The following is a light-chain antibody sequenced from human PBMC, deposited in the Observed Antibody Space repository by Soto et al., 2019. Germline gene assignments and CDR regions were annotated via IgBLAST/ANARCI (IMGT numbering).Light chain of an antibody. J-gene: IGKJ5*01. CDR1: QSVSSN. CDR3: QQRSNWPV. V-gene: IGKV3-11*01. CDR2: DAS. Sequence: EVVMTQSPATLSVSPGERATLSCRASQSVSSNLAWYRQKPGQAPRLLIYDASNRATGIPARFSGSGSGTDFTLTISSLEPEDFAVYYCQQRSNWPVFGQGTRLEIK.